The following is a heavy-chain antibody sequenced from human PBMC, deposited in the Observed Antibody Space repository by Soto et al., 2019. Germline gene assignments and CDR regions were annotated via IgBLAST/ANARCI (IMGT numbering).Heavy chain of an antibody. V-gene: IGHV3-30-3*01. D-gene: IGHD3-10*01. Sequence: PGGSLRLSCAASGFTFSSYAMHWVRQAPGKGLEWVAVISYDGSNKYYADSVKGRFTISRDNSKNTLYLQTNSLRAEDTAVYYCARDPPLLWFGELSAGYWGQGTLVTVSS. J-gene: IGHJ4*02. CDR3: ARDPPLLWFGELSAGY. CDR1: GFTFSSYA. CDR2: ISYDGSNK.